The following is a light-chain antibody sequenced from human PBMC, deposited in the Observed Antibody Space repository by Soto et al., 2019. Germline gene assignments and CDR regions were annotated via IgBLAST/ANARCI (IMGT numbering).Light chain of an antibody. CDR2: NTN. V-gene: IGLV8-61*01. CDR1: SGSVSSNHY. CDR3: VLYMGSDIWV. J-gene: IGLJ3*02. Sequence: QTVVTQEPSFSVSPGRTVTLTCGLTSGSVSSNHYPSWYQQTPGQPPRTLIYNTNTRSSGVPDRFSGSILGNRAALTITGVQADDESDYYCVLYMGSDIWVFGGGTKLTVL.